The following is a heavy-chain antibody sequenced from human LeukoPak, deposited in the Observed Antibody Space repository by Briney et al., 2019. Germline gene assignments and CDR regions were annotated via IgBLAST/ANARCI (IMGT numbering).Heavy chain of an antibody. CDR3: PREGRKWELPRPDAFDI. D-gene: IGHD1-26*01. CDR2: TNPNSGGT. V-gene: IGHV1-2*02. CDR1: GYTFTGYY. J-gene: IGHJ3*02. Sequence: GASVKVSCKASGYTFTGYYMHWVRQAPGQGLEWMGWTNPNSGGTNYAQKFQGRVTMTRDTSISTAYMELSRLRSDDTAVYYCPREGRKWELPRPDAFDIWGQGTMVTVSS.